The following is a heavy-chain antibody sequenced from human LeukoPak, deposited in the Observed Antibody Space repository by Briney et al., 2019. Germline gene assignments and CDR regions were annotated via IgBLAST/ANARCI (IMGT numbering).Heavy chain of an antibody. Sequence: GKSLRLSCVASGFTFSSYAMSWVRQAPGKGLEWVSAISGSGGSTYYADSVKGRFTISRDNAKNSLYLQMNSLRAEDTAVYYCARDPSTYYDYWGQGTLVTVSS. CDR3: ARDPSTYYDY. V-gene: IGHV3-23*01. J-gene: IGHJ4*02. CDR1: GFTFSSYA. CDR2: ISGSGGST.